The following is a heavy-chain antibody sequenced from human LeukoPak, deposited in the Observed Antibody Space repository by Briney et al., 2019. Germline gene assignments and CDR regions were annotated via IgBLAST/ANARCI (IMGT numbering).Heavy chain of an antibody. CDR2: INTNTENP. CDR1: GYSFTTYG. V-gene: IGHV7-4-1*02. CDR3: ARVNRGHRDSSGHYIEFDY. J-gene: IGHJ4*02. D-gene: IGHD3-22*01. Sequence: GASVKVSCKASGYSFTTYGMHWVRQAPGQGLEWMGWINTNTENPTYAQGFTGRFVFSLDTSVSTAYLQISSLKAEDTAVYYCARVNRGHRDSSGHYIEFDYWGQGTLVTVSS.